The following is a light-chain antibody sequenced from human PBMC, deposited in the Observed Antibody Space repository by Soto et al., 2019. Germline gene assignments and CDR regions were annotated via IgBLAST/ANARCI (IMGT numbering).Light chain of an antibody. CDR2: GAS. V-gene: IGKV3-20*01. Sequence: EIVLTQSPGTLSLSPGERATLSCRASQSVSSSYLAWYQQKPGQAPRLLIYGASSRATGIPDRFSGSGSGTDFTLTISRLEPEDFAVYYFQQYGSSSITFGQGPRLEMK. CDR1: QSVSSSY. J-gene: IGKJ5*01. CDR3: QQYGSSSIT.